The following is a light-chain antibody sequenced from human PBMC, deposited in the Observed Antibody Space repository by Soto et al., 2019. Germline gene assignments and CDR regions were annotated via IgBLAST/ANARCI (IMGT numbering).Light chain of an antibody. CDR3: SSLASGTIWV. J-gene: IGLJ3*02. Sequence: QSALTQPASVSGSPGQSITISCTGTNSDVGGYNYVSWYQQHPGKAPKLMIYDVNNRPSGVSNRFSGSKSGNTASLTISGLQAEDEADYYCSSLASGTIWVFGGGTKLTVL. CDR1: NSDVGGYNY. V-gene: IGLV2-14*01. CDR2: DVN.